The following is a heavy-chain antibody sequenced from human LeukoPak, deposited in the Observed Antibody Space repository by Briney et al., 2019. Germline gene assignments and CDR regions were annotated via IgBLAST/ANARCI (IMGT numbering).Heavy chain of an antibody. Sequence: GGSLRLSCAASGFTFSSYAMHWVRQAPGKGLEWVAVISYDGSNKSYADSVKGRSTISRDNSKNTLYLQMNSLRAEDTAVYYCARDLGTMVRGQATDGMDVWGQGTTVTVSS. CDR2: ISYDGSNK. CDR3: ARDLGTMVRGQATDGMDV. CDR1: GFTFSSYA. V-gene: IGHV3-30-3*01. D-gene: IGHD3-10*01. J-gene: IGHJ6*02.